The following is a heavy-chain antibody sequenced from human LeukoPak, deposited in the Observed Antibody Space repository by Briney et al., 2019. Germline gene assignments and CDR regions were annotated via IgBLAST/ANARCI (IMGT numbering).Heavy chain of an antibody. CDR3: ARSTTVTTAEAFDM. CDR2: IYTSGST. D-gene: IGHD4-17*01. CDR1: GGSISGYY. V-gene: IGHV4-4*08. J-gene: IGHJ3*02. Sequence: SETLSLTCTVSGGSISGYYCSWIRQPPGKGLEWIGRIYTSGSTDYNPSLKSRVTISVDTSKNQFSLKLSSVTAADTAVYYCARSTTVTTAEAFDMWGQGTMVTVSS.